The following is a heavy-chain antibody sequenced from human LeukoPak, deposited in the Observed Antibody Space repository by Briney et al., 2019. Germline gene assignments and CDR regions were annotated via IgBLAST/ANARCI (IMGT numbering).Heavy chain of an antibody. CDR1: GFTFSSYG. CDR3: AKEYYYDSSGYYFRGDYYFDY. CDR2: ISYDGSNK. V-gene: IGHV3-30*18. Sequence: GRSLRLSCAASGFTFSSYGMHWVRQAPGKGLEWVAVISYDGSNKYYADSVKGRFTISRDNSKNTLYLQMNSLRAEDTAVYYCAKEYYYDSSGYYFRGDYYFDYWGQGTLVTVSS. D-gene: IGHD3-22*01. J-gene: IGHJ4*02.